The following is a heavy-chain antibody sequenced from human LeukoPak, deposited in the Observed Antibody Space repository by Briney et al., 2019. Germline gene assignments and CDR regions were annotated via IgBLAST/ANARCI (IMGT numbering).Heavy chain of an antibody. CDR3: AKGKRYPDY. CDR1: GFTFSESW. Sequence: PGGSLRLSCVVSGFTFSESWMSWVRQAPGKGLGWVASLNLDGSDKYYVDSVKGRFTISRDNAKNSLYLQMDSLRVEDMAVYYCAKGKRYPDYWGQGTLVTVSS. CDR2: LNLDGSDK. D-gene: IGHD1-1*01. J-gene: IGHJ4*02. V-gene: IGHV3-7*03.